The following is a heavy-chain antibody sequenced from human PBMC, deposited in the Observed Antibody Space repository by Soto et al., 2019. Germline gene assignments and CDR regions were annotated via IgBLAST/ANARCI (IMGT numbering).Heavy chain of an antibody. CDR2: INAGNGNT. Sequence: ASVKVSCKASGYTFTSYAMHWVRQAPGQRLEWMGWINAGNGNTKYSQKFQGRVTITRDTSASTAYMELSSLRSEDTAVYYCARLKIFGVAPYYYGMDVWGQGTTVTVSS. D-gene: IGHD3-3*01. V-gene: IGHV1-3*01. CDR1: GYTFTSYA. J-gene: IGHJ6*02. CDR3: ARLKIFGVAPYYYGMDV.